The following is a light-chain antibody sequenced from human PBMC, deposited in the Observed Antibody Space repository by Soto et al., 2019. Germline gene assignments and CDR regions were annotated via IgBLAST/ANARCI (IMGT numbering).Light chain of an antibody. CDR3: QQYDNLPPKS. J-gene: IGKJ3*01. CDR1: QDISNY. Sequence: DIQMTQSPSSLFASVGDRVTITCQASQDISNYLNWYQQKPGKAPKLLIYDASNLETGVPSRFSGSGSGTDFTFTISSLQPEDIATYYCQQYDNLPPKSFGPGTKVDIK. CDR2: DAS. V-gene: IGKV1-33*01.